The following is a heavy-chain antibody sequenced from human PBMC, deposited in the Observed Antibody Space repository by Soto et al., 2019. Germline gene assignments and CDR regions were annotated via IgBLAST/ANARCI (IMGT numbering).Heavy chain of an antibody. J-gene: IGHJ6*02. CDR2: IIPVFNSP. CDR1: GGTFSSYA. Sequence: QVQLVQSGAEVKRPGSSVKVSCKASGGTFSSYAFSWVRQAPGQGLEWMGGIIPVFNSPSLAQNLHGRVTVTADNSTSTAYMELSALRFEDTAVYYCAIIGYNNDLDVWGQGTKVIVSS. D-gene: IGHD1-20*01. V-gene: IGHV1-69*06. CDR3: AIIGYNNDLDV.